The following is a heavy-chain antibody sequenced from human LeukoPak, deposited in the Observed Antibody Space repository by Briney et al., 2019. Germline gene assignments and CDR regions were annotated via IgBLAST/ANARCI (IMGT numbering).Heavy chain of an antibody. CDR3: ATEYDNLDDYFDY. Sequence: SETLSLTCAVYGGSFSGYYWSWIRQPPGKGLEWIGEINHSGSTNYNPSLKSRVTISVDTSKNQFSLKLSSVTAADTAVYYCATEYDNLDDYFDYWGQGTLVIVSS. CDR1: GGSFSGYY. D-gene: IGHD1-1*01. J-gene: IGHJ4*02. CDR2: INHSGST. V-gene: IGHV4-34*01.